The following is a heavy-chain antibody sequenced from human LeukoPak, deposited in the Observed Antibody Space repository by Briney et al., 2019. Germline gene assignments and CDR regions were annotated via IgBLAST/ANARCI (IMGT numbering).Heavy chain of an antibody. D-gene: IGHD6-19*01. CDR3: ASSPSSGSYYFDY. Sequence: GGSLRLSCAASGFTFDDYGMSWVRQAPGKGLEWVSGINWNGGSTGYADSVKGRFTISRDSAKNSLYLQMNSLRAEDTALYYCASSPSSGSYYFDYWGQGTLVTVSS. CDR1: GFTFDDYG. V-gene: IGHV3-20*04. CDR2: INWNGGST. J-gene: IGHJ4*02.